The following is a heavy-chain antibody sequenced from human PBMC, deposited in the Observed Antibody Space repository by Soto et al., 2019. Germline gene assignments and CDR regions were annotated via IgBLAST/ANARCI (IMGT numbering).Heavy chain of an antibody. Sequence: QVQLPESGPGLVKPSETLSLTCTVSGGSISSYYWSWIRQPPGKGLEWIGYIYYSGSTNYNPSLKLRVTISGDTSKNQFSVKLNSMTAADTAVYYCARHNYGSGSTYFDYWGQGTLVTVSS. V-gene: IGHV4-59*08. D-gene: IGHD3-10*01. CDR1: GGSISSYY. J-gene: IGHJ4*02. CDR3: ARHNYGSGSTYFDY. CDR2: IYYSGST.